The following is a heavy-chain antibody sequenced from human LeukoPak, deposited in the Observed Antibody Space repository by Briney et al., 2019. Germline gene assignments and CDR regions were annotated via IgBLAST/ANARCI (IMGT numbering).Heavy chain of an antibody. Sequence: GGSLRLSCAAPGFTFSSYSMNWVRQAPGKGLEWVANIKQDESEKFYVDSVKGRFTISRDNAKNSLYLQMNSLRAEDTAVYYCARGYYYYYYYMDVWGKGTTVTVSS. CDR3: ARGYYYYYYYMDV. CDR2: IKQDESEK. J-gene: IGHJ6*03. V-gene: IGHV3-7*04. CDR1: GFTFSSYS.